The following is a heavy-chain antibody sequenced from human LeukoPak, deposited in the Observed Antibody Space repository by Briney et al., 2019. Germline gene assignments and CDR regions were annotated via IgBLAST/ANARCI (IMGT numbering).Heavy chain of an antibody. Sequence: PGGSLRFSCAASGFTFSSYAMNWVRQAPGKGLEWVSTISGSGGSTYYADSVKGRFTISRDNSKNTLYQQMNSLRAEDTAVYYCAKALGGSGSNFDYWGQGTLVTVSS. V-gene: IGHV3-23*01. CDR1: GFTFSSYA. J-gene: IGHJ4*02. CDR3: AKALGGSGSNFDY. D-gene: IGHD3-10*01. CDR2: ISGSGGST.